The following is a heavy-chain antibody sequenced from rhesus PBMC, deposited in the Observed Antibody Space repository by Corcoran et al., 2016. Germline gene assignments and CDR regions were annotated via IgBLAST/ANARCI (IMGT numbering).Heavy chain of an antibody. CDR3: AREYCTDNGCFSPDY. Sequence: QVQLQESGPGLVKPSETLSLTCPVSGYSISSYFGCSWIRQPPGQGLEWIGYIGGSSERTKYNPSLKSRVTISKDTSKNQFSLKLTSMTAADTAVYYCAREYCTDNGCFSPDYWGQGVLVTVSS. V-gene: IGHV4-127*01. CDR2: IGGSSERT. J-gene: IGHJ4*01. D-gene: IGHD2-21*01. CDR1: GYSISSYFG.